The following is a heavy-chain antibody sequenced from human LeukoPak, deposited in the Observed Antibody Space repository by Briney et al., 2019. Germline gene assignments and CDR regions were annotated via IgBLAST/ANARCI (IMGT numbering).Heavy chain of an antibody. CDR3: ARGPSGSYSNNWFDP. CDR1: GFTFSSYG. CDR2: IWYDGSNK. J-gene: IGHJ5*02. Sequence: PGRSLRLSCAASGFTFSSYGMHWVRQAPGMGLEWVAVIWYDGSNKYYADSVKGRFTISRDNSKNTLCLQMNSLRAEDTAVYYCARGPSGSYSNNWFDPWGQGTLVTVSS. V-gene: IGHV3-33*01. D-gene: IGHD1-26*01.